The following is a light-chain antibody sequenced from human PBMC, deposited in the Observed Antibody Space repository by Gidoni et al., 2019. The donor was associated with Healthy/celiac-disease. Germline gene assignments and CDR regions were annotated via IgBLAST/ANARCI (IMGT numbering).Light chain of an antibody. CDR3: QQYSSSPLT. V-gene: IGKV3-20*01. J-gene: IGKJ4*01. CDR2: GAS. Sequence: ELVLTQSPGTLSLSPGERATLSCRASQSVSSSYLAWYQQKPGQAPRLLIYGASNRATGIPDRFSGSGSGTDFTLTISRLEPEDFAVYFCQQYSSSPLTFGGGTKVEIK. CDR1: QSVSSSY.